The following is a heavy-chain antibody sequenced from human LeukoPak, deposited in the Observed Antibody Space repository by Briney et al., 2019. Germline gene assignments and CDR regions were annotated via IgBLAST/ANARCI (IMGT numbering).Heavy chain of an antibody. D-gene: IGHD3-22*01. Sequence: SETLSLTCTVSGGSISSGGYYWSWIRQHPGKGLEWIGYIYYSGSTNYNPSFKSRVTISVDTSKNQFSLKLSSVTAADTAVYYCARAKQNYDSSGTVFDYWGQGTLVTVSS. CDR1: GGSISSGGYY. CDR2: IYYSGST. J-gene: IGHJ4*02. CDR3: ARAKQNYDSSGTVFDY. V-gene: IGHV4-61*08.